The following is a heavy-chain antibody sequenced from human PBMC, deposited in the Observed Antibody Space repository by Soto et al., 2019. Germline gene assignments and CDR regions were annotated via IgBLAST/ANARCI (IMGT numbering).Heavy chain of an antibody. V-gene: IGHV3-11*01. J-gene: IGHJ4*02. CDR3: AREMGIAAAGSPPDY. Sequence: VGSLRLSCAASGFTFSDYYMSWIRQAPGKGLEWVSYISSSGSTIYYADSVKGRFTISRDNAKNSLYLQMNSLRAEDTAVYYCAREMGIAAAGSPPDYWGQGTLVTVSS. CDR1: GFTFSDYY. D-gene: IGHD6-13*01. CDR2: ISSSGSTI.